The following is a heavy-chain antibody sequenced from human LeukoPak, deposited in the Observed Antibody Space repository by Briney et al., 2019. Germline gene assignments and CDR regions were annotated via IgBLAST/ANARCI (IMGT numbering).Heavy chain of an antibody. D-gene: IGHD3-22*01. Sequence: PGGSLRLSCAASGFTFSSYDMSWVRQAPGKGLEWVSAISGSGGSTYYADSVKGRFTISRDNSKNTLYLQMNSLRAEDTAVYYCAKVDGSKIVVVIIYAFDIWGQGAMVTVSS. V-gene: IGHV3-23*01. CDR2: ISGSGGST. CDR3: AKVDGSKIVVVIIYAFDI. CDR1: GFTFSSYD. J-gene: IGHJ3*02.